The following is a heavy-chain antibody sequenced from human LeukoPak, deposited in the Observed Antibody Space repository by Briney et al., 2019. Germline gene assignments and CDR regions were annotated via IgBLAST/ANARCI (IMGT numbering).Heavy chain of an antibody. CDR1: VFTLSSNY. J-gene: IGHJ4*02. CDR3: ARLGTTVTHFDY. Sequence: PGGSLRLSCAASVFTLSSNYMSWVRQAPGKGLEWVSDIYSGGSTYYADSVKGRFTISRDSSKSTLYLQMNSLRAEDTGVYYCARLGTTVTHFDYWGQGTLVTVSS. D-gene: IGHD4-17*01. CDR2: IYSGGST. V-gene: IGHV3-66*01.